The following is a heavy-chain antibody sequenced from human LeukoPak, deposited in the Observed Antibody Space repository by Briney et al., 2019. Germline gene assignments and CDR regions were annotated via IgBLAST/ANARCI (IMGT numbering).Heavy chain of an antibody. Sequence: GGSLRLSCAASRFSFSTYDVHWVRQAPGKGLEWVTFIGSDGTNKYYADSVKGRFTVSRDNSKSTLHLQMNSLRAEDTAVYYCYSEGYWGQGTLVTVSS. CDR1: RFSFSTYD. V-gene: IGHV3-30*02. D-gene: IGHD4-11*01. CDR3: YSEGY. J-gene: IGHJ4*02. CDR2: IGSDGTNK.